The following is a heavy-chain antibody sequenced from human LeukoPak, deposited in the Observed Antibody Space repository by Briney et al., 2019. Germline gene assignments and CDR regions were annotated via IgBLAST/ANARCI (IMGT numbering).Heavy chain of an antibody. CDR1: GGSISSYY. Sequence: SETLSLTCTVSGGSISSYYWSGIRQPPGKGLEWIGYICYSGSTNYNPSLKSRVTISVDTSKNQFSLKLSSVTAADTAVYYCARGFSITGTTHNWFDPWGQGTLVTVSS. CDR2: ICYSGST. V-gene: IGHV4-59*01. J-gene: IGHJ5*02. CDR3: ARGFSITGTTHNWFDP. D-gene: IGHD1-7*01.